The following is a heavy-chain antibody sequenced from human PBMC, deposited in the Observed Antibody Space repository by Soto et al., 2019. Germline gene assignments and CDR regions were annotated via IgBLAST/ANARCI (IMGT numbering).Heavy chain of an antibody. CDR2: ISGSGGST. Sequence: LRLSCAASGFTFSSYAMSWVRQAPGKGLEWVSAISGSGGSTYYADSVKGRFTISRDNSKNTLYLQMNSLRAEDTAVYYCAKPPRYCSGGSCYRYYFDYWGQGTLVTVS. CDR1: GFTFSSYA. D-gene: IGHD2-15*01. CDR3: AKPPRYCSGGSCYRYYFDY. V-gene: IGHV3-23*01. J-gene: IGHJ4*02.